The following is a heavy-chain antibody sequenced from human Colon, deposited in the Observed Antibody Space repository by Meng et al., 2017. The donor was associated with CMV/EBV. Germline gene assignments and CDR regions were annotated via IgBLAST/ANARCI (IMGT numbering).Heavy chain of an antibody. J-gene: IGHJ4*02. Sequence: GASLKISCVGSGFTFGSYTLNWVRHAPGKGLEWVASISKTSSFINYADSVKGRFIISRENAMNTVHLQMNSLRVEDTAVYYCTRAILGPIIGEFEYWGQGTLVTVSS. CDR1: GFTFGSYT. CDR2: ISKTSSFI. V-gene: IGHV3-21*06. D-gene: IGHD3-10*01. CDR3: TRAILGPIIGEFEY.